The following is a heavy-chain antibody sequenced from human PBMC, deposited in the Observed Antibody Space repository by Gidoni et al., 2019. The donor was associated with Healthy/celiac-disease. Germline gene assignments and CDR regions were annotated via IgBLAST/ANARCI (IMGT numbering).Heavy chain of an antibody. CDR2: ISAYNGNT. Sequence: LVQSGAEVKKPGASVKVSCTASGYTFTSYGISWVRQAPGQGLEWMGWISAYNGNTNYAQKLQGRVTMTTDTSTSTAYMELRSLRSDDTAVYYCARDKIEQWLITGPWFDPWGQGTLVTVSS. CDR3: ARDKIEQWLITGPWFDP. J-gene: IGHJ5*02. D-gene: IGHD6-19*01. CDR1: GYTFTSYG. V-gene: IGHV1-18*04.